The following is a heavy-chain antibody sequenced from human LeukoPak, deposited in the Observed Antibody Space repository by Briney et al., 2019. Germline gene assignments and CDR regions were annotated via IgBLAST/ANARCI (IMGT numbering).Heavy chain of an antibody. Sequence: GGSLRLSCAASGFTVSSNYMSWVRQAPGKGLEWVSVIYSGGSTYYADSVKGRFTISRDNSKNSLYLQMNSLRADDTAVYYCARGGLTIFGVVLTGPFDYWGQGTLVTVSS. CDR1: GFTVSSNY. V-gene: IGHV3-66*01. CDR2: IYSGGST. J-gene: IGHJ4*02. CDR3: ARGGLTIFGVVLTGPFDY. D-gene: IGHD3-3*01.